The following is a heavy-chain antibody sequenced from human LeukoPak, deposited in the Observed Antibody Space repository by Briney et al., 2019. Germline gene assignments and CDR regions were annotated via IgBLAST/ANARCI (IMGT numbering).Heavy chain of an antibody. V-gene: IGHV3-30*02. Sequence: GGSLRLSCAASGFTFSSYGMHWVRQAPGKGLEWVAFIRYDGSNKYYADSVKGRFTISRDNSKNTLYLQMNSLRAEDTAVYYCAKVRRGAAMALDAFDIWGQGTMVTVSS. D-gene: IGHD5-18*01. CDR3: AKVRRGAAMALDAFDI. J-gene: IGHJ3*02. CDR2: IRYDGSNK. CDR1: GFTFSSYG.